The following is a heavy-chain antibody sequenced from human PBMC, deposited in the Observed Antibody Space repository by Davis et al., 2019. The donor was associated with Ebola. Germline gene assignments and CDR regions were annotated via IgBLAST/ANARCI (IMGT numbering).Heavy chain of an antibody. CDR1: GYTFTSYA. J-gene: IGHJ4*02. D-gene: IGHD3-16*01. V-gene: IGHV7-4-1*02. CDR2: INTNTGNP. Sequence: AASVKVSCKASGYTFTSYAMNWVRQAPGQGLEWMGWINTNTGNPTYAQGFTGRFVFSLDTSVNTAFLQINNLRAEDTAIYYCARGMGELALNWGQGTLVTVSS. CDR3: ARGMGELALN.